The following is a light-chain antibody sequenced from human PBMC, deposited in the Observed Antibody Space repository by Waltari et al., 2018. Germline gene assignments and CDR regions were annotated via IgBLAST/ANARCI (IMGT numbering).Light chain of an antibody. V-gene: IGKV1-39*01. CDR2: GAS. J-gene: IGKJ4*01. CDR1: QSISSY. CDR3: QQSYSTLLT. Sequence: DIQMTQSPSSLSASVGDRVTITCRASQSISSYLNWYQQKPGKDPKLLIYGASSLQSGVPSRFSGSGSGTDFTLTISSLQPEDFATYYCQQSYSTLLTFGGGTKVEIK.